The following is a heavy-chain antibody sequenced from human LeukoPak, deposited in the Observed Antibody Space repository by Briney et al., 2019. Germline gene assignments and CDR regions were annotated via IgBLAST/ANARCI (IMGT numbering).Heavy chain of an antibody. V-gene: IGHV3-23*01. CDR1: GVSFSSYA. J-gene: IGHJ4*02. D-gene: IGHD5-18*01. CDR3: AKDRWNTAMAHFDY. Sequence: RGSLRLSCAASGVSFSSYAMSWVRQGPGKGLEWVSGITGSSDRTYYADSVKGRFTISRDNSKNTLYLQMNSLRVEDTAIYYCAKDRWNTAMAHFDYWGQGTLVTVSS. CDR2: ITGSSDRT.